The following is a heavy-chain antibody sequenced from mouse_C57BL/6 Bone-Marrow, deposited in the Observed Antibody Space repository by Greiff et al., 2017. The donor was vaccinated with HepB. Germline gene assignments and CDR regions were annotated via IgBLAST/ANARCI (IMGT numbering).Heavy chain of an antibody. V-gene: IGHV1-15*01. CDR2: IDPETGGT. D-gene: IGHD2-1*01. CDR1: GYTFTDYE. J-gene: IGHJ2*01. CDR3: TRSDLLWDY. Sequence: QVQLQQSGAELVRPGASVTLSCKASGYTFTDYEMHWVKQTPVHGLEWIGAIDPETGGTAYNQKFKGKAILTADKSSSTAYMELRSLTSEDSAVYYCTRSDLLWDYWDQGPTLPVSS.